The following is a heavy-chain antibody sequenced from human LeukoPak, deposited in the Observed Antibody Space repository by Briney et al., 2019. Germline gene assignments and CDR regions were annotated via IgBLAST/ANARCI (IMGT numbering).Heavy chain of an antibody. V-gene: IGHV3-23*01. D-gene: IGHD3-10*01. J-gene: IGHJ6*02. CDR1: GFIFSNHA. CDR3: ARAPGGSGSYFPGYYGMDV. CDR2: ISGSGSST. Sequence: GGSLRLSCAASGFIFSNHAMSWVRQAPGKGLEWVSIISGSGSSTFYADSVKGRFTISRDNSKNTLYMQMNSLTADDTALYYCARAPGGSGSYFPGYYGMDVWGQGTTVTVSS.